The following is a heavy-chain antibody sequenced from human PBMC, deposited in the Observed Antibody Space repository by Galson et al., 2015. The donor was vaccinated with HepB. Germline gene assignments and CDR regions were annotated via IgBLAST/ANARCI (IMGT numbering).Heavy chain of an antibody. CDR3: VREEYGYFMDV. CDR1: GFTFSSHT. J-gene: IGHJ6*02. D-gene: IGHD3-22*01. V-gene: IGHV3-30*04. CDR2: TTSDDSKK. Sequence: SLRLSCAASGFTFSSHTLHWVRQAPGKGLEWVAVTTSDDSKKFYADSVKGRFTISRDNSQNSLYLQMRSLRDADTAVYYCVREEYGYFMDVWGRGTTVTVSS.